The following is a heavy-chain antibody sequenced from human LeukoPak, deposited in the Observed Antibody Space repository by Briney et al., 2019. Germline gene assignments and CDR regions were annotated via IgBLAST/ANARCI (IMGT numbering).Heavy chain of an antibody. CDR2: VNPNSGGT. J-gene: IGHJ4*02. Sequence: ASVKVSCKASGYTFTGYYMHWVRQAPGQGLEWMGWVNPNSGGTNYAEKFQGRVTMTRDTSISTAYMELSRLRSDDTAVYYCARTSGGGYDIDYWGQGTLVTVSS. D-gene: IGHD5-12*01. CDR3: ARTSGGGYDIDY. CDR1: GYTFTGYY. V-gene: IGHV1-2*02.